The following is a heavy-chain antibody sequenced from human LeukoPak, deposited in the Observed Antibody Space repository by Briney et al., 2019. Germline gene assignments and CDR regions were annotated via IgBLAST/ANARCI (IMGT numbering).Heavy chain of an antibody. V-gene: IGHV1-2*02. D-gene: IGHD3-9*01. CDR2: INPNSGGT. Sequence: GASVKVSCKASGYTFTSYYMHWVRQAPGQGLEWMGWINPNSGGTNYAQKFQGRVTMTRDTSISTAYMELSRLRSDDTAIYYCARTGGIYDILTSGYWGQGTLVTVSS. CDR1: GYTFTSYY. CDR3: ARTGGIYDILTSGY. J-gene: IGHJ4*02.